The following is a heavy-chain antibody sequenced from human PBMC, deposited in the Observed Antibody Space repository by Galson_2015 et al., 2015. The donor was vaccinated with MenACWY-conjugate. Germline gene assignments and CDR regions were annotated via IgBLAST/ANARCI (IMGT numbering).Heavy chain of an antibody. V-gene: IGHV1-18*01. CDR2: ISAYNGNT. J-gene: IGHJ4*02. D-gene: IGHD3-10*01. Sequence: SVKVSCKASGYTFTSYGISWVRQAPGQGLEWMGWISAYNGNTNYAQKLQGRVTMTTDTSTSTAYMELRSLRSDDTAVYYCARCSQRVLLGSGSYYCGYFDYWGQGTLVTVSS. CDR3: ARCSQRVLLGSGSYYCGYFDY. CDR1: GYTFTSYG.